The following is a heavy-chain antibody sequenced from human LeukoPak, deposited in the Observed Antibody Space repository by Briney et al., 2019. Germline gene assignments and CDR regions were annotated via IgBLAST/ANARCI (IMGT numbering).Heavy chain of an antibody. CDR2: IYSGGST. CDR3: ARGYYYGSGSYYNVLDAFDI. V-gene: IGHV3-66*02. Sequence: GGSLRLSCAASGFTVSSNYTSWVRQAPGKGLEWVSVIYSGGSTYYADSVKGRFTISRDNSKNTLYLQMNSLRAEDTAVYYCARGYYYGSGSYYNVLDAFDIWGQGTMVTVSS. D-gene: IGHD3-10*01. CDR1: GFTVSSNY. J-gene: IGHJ3*02.